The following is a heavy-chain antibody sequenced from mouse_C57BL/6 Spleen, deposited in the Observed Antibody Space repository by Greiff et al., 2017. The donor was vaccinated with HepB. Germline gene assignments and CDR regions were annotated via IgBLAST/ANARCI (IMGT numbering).Heavy chain of an antibody. CDR3: ARGERRAWFAY. CDR2: IYPGSGNT. CDR1: GYSFTSYY. J-gene: IGHJ3*01. V-gene: IGHV1-66*01. Sequence: LQESGPELVKPGASVKISCKASGYSFTSYYIHWVKQRPGQGLEWIGWIYPGSGNTKYNEKFKGKATLTADTSSSTAYMQLSSLTSEDSAVYYCARGERRAWFAYWGQGTLVTVSA.